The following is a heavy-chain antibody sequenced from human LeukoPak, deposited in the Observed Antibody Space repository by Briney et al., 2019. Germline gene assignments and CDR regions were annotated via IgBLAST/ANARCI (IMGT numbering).Heavy chain of an antibody. J-gene: IGHJ4*02. V-gene: IGHV3-21*01. D-gene: IGHD3-22*01. CDR2: ISSSCSYI. Sequence: GGSLRLSCAASGFTFSSYSMNWVRQAPGKGLEWVSSISSSCSYIYYADSVEGRFTVSRDNAKNSLYLQMNSLRAEDTAVYYCARPGHDSSGYYPFDYWGQGTLVTVSS. CDR3: ARPGHDSSGYYPFDY. CDR1: GFTFSSYS.